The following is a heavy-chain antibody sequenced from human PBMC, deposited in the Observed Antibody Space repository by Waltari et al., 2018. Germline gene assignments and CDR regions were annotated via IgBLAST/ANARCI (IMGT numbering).Heavy chain of an antibody. D-gene: IGHD1-26*01. J-gene: IGHJ4*02. CDR2: IIPIFGTA. Sequence: QVQLVQSGAEVKKPGSSVKVSCKASGGPFSSYAISWVRQAPGQGPEWMGRIIPIFGTANYPQKFQGRVTITADKSTSTAYMELSSLRSEDTAVYYCASVWEPDGPFDYWGQGTLVTVSS. V-gene: IGHV1-69*08. CDR3: ASVWEPDGPFDY. CDR1: GGPFSSYA.